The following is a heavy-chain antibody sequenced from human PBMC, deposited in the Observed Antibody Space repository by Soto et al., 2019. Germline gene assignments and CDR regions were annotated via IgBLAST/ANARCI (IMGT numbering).Heavy chain of an antibody. J-gene: IGHJ4*02. CDR3: ARDAARTYNWIETGRRSPDKIRHFDY. CDR2: INAGNGNT. Sequence: ASVKVSCKASGYTFTSYAMHWVRQAPGQRLEWMGWINAGNGNTKYSQKFQGRVTITRDTSASTAYMELSSLRSEDTAVYYCARDAARTYNWIETGRRSPDKIRHFDYWGEGTLVTVSS. D-gene: IGHD1-1*01. CDR1: GYTFTSYA. V-gene: IGHV1-3*01.